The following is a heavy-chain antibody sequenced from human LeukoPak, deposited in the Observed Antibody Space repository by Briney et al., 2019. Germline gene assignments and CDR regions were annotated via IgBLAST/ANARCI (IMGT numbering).Heavy chain of an antibody. CDR2: IYYSGST. CDR3: ARQYRGRWFDH. V-gene: IGHV4-59*08. D-gene: IGHD1-26*01. Sequence: SETLSLTCTVSGGSISSYYWSWIRQPPGKGLEWIGYIYYSGSTNYNPSLKSRVTISVDTSKNQFSLKLSSVTAADTAVYYCARQYRGRWFDHWGQGTLVTVSS. J-gene: IGHJ5*02. CDR1: GGSISSYY.